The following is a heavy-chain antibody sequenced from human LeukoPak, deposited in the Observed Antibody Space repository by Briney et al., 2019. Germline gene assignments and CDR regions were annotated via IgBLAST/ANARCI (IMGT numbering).Heavy chain of an antibody. CDR2: INHSGST. CDR1: GGSFSGYY. J-gene: IGHJ6*03. V-gene: IGHV4-34*01. Sequence: NPSKTLSLTCAVYGGSFSGYYWSWIRQPPGKGLEWIGEINHSGSTNYNPSLKSRVTISVDTSKNQFSLKLSSVTAADTAVYYCARRPDYGDYTYYYYYMDVWGKGTTVTISS. D-gene: IGHD4-17*01. CDR3: ARRPDYGDYTYYYYYMDV.